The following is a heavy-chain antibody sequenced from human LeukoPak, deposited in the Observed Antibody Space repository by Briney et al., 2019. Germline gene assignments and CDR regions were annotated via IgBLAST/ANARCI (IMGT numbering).Heavy chain of an antibody. V-gene: IGHV4-34*01. D-gene: IGHD4-11*01. J-gene: IGHJ5*02. CDR3: ARGLMTTYWFDP. CDR1: GGSFSGYY. CDR2: INHSGST. Sequence: SETLSLTCAVYGGSFSGYYWSWMRQPPGNGLEWIGEINHSGSTNYNPSLKSRVTISVDTSKNQFSLKLSSVTAADTAVYYCARGLMTTYWFDPWGQGTRVTVSS.